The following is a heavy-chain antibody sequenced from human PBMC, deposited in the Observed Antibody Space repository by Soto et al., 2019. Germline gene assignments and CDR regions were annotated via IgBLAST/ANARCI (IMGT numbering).Heavy chain of an antibody. CDR3: ARVTFYTTSGSYYFDY. CDR2: IYNSGSS. V-gene: IGHV4-30-4*01. D-gene: IGHD5-12*01. CDR1: GDSITSRDYY. Sequence: PSETLSLTCTVSGDSITSRDYYWSWIRQPPGKGLEWIGHIYNSGSSYYNPSLKSRLSMSVDTSKNQFSLNLSSVTAADTAVYFCARVTFYTTSGSYYFDYWGQGTLVTVSS. J-gene: IGHJ4*02.